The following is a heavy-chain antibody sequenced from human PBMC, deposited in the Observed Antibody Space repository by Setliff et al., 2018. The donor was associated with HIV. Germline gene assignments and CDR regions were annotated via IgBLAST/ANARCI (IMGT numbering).Heavy chain of an antibody. J-gene: IGHJ3*02. CDR3: ARDAGYCSGGSCYSFAFDI. D-gene: IGHD2-15*01. Sequence: ETLSLSCAASGFTVSSNYMSWVRQAPGKGLEWVSFIYSGGSTSYADSVKGRFTISRDNSKNTLYLQMNSLRAEDTAVYYCARDAGYCSGGSCYSFAFDIWGQGTMVTVSS. V-gene: IGHV3-53*01. CDR1: GFTVSSNY. CDR2: IYSGGST.